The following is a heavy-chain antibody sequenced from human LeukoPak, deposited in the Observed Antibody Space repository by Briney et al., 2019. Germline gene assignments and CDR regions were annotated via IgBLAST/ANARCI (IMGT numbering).Heavy chain of an antibody. CDR1: GYTFTSYY. D-gene: IGHD6-19*01. CDR2: INPNSGGT. V-gene: IGHV1-2*02. Sequence: AASVKVSCKASGYTFTSYYMHWVRQAPGQGLDWMAWINPNSGGTNYAQKFQGRVTMTRDTAISTAYMELSRLTSEDTAVYYCARGGYTSGWYESSAFDIWGQGTMVTVSS. CDR3: ARGGYTSGWYESSAFDI. J-gene: IGHJ3*02.